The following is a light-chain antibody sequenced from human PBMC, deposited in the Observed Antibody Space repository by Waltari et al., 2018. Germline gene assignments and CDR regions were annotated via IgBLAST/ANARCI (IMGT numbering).Light chain of an antibody. J-gene: IGKJ2*01. CDR3: QQSYSTPRT. CDR1: QSISSY. Sequence: DIQMTQSPPSLSESLGDRVTITCRASQSISSYLNWYQQKPGKAPKLLIYAASSLQSGVPSRFSGSGSGTDFTLTISSLQPEDFATYYCQQSYSTPRTFGQGTKLEI. V-gene: IGKV1-39*01. CDR2: AAS.